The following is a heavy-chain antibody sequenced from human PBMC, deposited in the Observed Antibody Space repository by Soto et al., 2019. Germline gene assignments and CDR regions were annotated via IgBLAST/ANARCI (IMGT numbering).Heavy chain of an antibody. CDR1: SGSISSSNW. D-gene: IGHD3-3*02. J-gene: IGHJ6*03. CDR3: ARAFISSPVVSYYYMDV. V-gene: IGHV4-4*02. CDR2: IYHSGST. Sequence: SETLSLTCAVSSGSISSSNWWSWVHQPPGKGLEWIGEIYHSGSTNYNPSLKSRVTISVDKSKNQFSLKLSSVTAADTAVYYCARAFISSPVVSYYYMDVWGKGTTVTVSS.